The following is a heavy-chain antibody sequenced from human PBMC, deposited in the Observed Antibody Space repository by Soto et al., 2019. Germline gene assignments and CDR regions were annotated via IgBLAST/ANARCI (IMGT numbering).Heavy chain of an antibody. D-gene: IGHD3-3*01. V-gene: IGHV1-2*02. CDR2: INPATGAA. CDR1: GYPVTAYY. CDR3: ARGGGVGVAGSAAFDM. J-gene: IGHJ3*02. Sequence: QLHLVQSGAVVKKPGASVTVSCSASGYPVTAYYMHWVRQAPGRGLEWMGGINPATGAAKYTQTFQGRVTLTREPSTSTVFRELSGLTSEDTAVFYCARGGGVGVAGSAAFDMWGQGTLVTVSS.